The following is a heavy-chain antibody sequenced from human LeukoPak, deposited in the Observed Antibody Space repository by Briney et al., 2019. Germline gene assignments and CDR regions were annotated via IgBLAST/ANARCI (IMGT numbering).Heavy chain of an antibody. CDR2: INPSGGST. Sequence: ASVKVSCKASGYTFTSYYMHWVRQAPGQGLEWMGIINPSGGSTSYAQKFQGRVTMTRDTSTSTVYMELSSLRSEDTAVYYCARDKVVPAARSPFDYWGQGTLVTVSS. D-gene: IGHD2-2*01. CDR1: GYTFTSYY. V-gene: IGHV1-46*01. CDR3: ARDKVVPAARSPFDY. J-gene: IGHJ4*02.